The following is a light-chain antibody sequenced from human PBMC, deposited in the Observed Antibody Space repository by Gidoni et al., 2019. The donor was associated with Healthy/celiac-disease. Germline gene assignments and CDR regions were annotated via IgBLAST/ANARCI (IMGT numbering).Light chain of an antibody. CDR2: DVS. CDR3: SSYTSSSVV. Sequence: QSALTQPASVSGSPGQSITISCTGTSSDVGGYNYVSWYQQHPGKPPKLMLYDVSNRPSGVSNRFSGSKSGNTASLTISWLQAEDEADCYCSSYTSSSVVFGGGTKLTVL. J-gene: IGLJ2*01. V-gene: IGLV2-14*01. CDR1: SSDVGGYNY.